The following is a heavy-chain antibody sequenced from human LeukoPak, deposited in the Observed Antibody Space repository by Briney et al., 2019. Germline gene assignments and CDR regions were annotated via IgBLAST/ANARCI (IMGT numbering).Heavy chain of an antibody. J-gene: IGHJ4*02. Sequence: GGSLRLSCAASGFTFSSYTMNWVRPAPGKGLEGVSSISSSSSYIYYADSVKGRFTISRDNAKNSLYLQMNSLRAEDTAVYYCAREPAYHDIGNFDYWGQGTLVTVSS. CDR2: ISSSSSYI. V-gene: IGHV3-21*06. D-gene: IGHD3-22*01. CDR3: AREPAYHDIGNFDY. CDR1: GFTFSSYT.